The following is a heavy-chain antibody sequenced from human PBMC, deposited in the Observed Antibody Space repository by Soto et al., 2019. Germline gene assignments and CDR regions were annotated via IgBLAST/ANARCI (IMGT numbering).Heavy chain of an antibody. V-gene: IGHV3-21*01. CDR2: ISSSSSYI. Sequence: EVQLVESGGGLVKPGGSLRLSCAASGFTFSSYSMNWVRQAPGKGLEWVSSISSSSSYIYYADSVKGRFTISRDNANNSLYLQMNSLRAEDTAVYYCARDYGPASYGYYWGQGTLVTVSS. D-gene: IGHD5-18*01. J-gene: IGHJ4*02. CDR3: ARDYGPASYGYY. CDR1: GFTFSSYS.